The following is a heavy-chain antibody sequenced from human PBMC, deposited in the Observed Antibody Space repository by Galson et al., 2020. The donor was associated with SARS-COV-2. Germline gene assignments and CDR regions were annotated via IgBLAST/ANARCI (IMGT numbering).Heavy chain of an antibody. CDR3: ARDRPESNGFEI. D-gene: IGHD1-1*01. V-gene: IGHV4-59*01. J-gene: IGHJ3*02. CDR2: IHYSGIT. Sequence: ASESLSLTCTVSGGSLSNYYWSWIRQSPGKGLEWIAYIHYSGITSYNPSLKSRVTISVDTSKTQFSLNLRSVSAADTAVYYCARDRPESNGFEICGQGTMVTVSS. CDR1: GGSLSNYY.